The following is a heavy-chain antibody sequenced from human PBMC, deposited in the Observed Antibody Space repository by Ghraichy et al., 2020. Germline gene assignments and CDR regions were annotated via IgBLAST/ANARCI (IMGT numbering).Heavy chain of an antibody. D-gene: IGHD2-21*01. CDR1: GFTFSSYT. J-gene: IGHJ4*02. CDR2: ISVNGNTV. V-gene: IGHV3-48*01. CDR3: GRDGPLYCAGISFYAGLDS. Sequence: GGSLRLSCAASGFTFSSYTMNWVRQSPGKGLEWLAYISVNGNTVHYADSVRGRFTLSRDNADHSLSLQLHTLRAEDTALYYCGRDGPLYCAGISFYAGLDSRGPGTLVPVSS.